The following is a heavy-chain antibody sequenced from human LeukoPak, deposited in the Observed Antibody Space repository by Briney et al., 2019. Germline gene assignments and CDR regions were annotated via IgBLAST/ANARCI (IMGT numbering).Heavy chain of an antibody. CDR2: TYYRSKWYN. CDR1: GDSVSSNSAA. V-gene: IGHV6-1*01. J-gene: IGHJ6*03. Sequence: PSQTLSLTCAISGDSVSSNSAAWNWIRQSPSRGLEWLGRTYYRSKWYNDYAVSVKSRITINPDTSKNQFSLQLNSVTPEDTAVYYCARGLEVAGTGGYYYYYYMDVWGKGTTVTVSS. CDR3: ARGLEVAGTGGYYYYYYMDV. D-gene: IGHD6-19*01.